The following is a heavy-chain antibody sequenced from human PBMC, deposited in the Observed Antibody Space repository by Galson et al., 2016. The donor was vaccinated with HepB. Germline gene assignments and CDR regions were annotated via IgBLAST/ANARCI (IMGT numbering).Heavy chain of an antibody. V-gene: IGHV3-53*01. D-gene: IGHD3-10*01. Sequence: SLRLSCAVSGLTVSGDYMSWVRQAPGKGLEWVSVLYRDGSTYYADSVEGRFTISRDNSRNTLYLQMNSLRAEDTAMYYCARNMYGAATNYIGDVFDIWGRGTMVTVSS. CDR1: GLTVSGDY. J-gene: IGHJ3*02. CDR3: ARNMYGAATNYIGDVFDI. CDR2: LYRDGST.